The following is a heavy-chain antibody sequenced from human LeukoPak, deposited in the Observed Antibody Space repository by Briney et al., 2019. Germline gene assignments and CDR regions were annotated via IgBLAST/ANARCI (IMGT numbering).Heavy chain of an antibody. CDR3: ARTIRSIVATSNFDY. CDR2: ISSSSSYI. J-gene: IGHJ4*02. V-gene: IGHV3-21*01. Sequence: PGRSLRLSCAASGFTFSSYAMHWVRQAPGKGLEWVSSISSSSSYIYYADSVKGRFTISRDNAKNSLYLQMNSLRAEDTAVYYCARTIRSIVATSNFDYWGQGTLVTVSS. CDR1: GFTFSSYA. D-gene: IGHD5-12*01.